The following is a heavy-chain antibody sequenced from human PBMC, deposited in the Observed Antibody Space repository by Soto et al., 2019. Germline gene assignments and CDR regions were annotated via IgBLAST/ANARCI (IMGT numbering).Heavy chain of an antibody. J-gene: IGHJ4*02. Sequence: PSETLSLTCTVSGGSISSYYWSWIRQPPGKGLEWIGYIYYSGSTNYNPSLKSRVTISVDTSKNQFSLKLSSVTAADTAVYYCARATGGYDLDYWGQGTLVTVPQ. V-gene: IGHV4-59*01. D-gene: IGHD5-12*01. CDR3: ARATGGYDLDY. CDR1: GGSISSYY. CDR2: IYYSGST.